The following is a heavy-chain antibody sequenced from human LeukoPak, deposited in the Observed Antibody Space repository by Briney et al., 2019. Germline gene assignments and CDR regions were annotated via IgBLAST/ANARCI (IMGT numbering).Heavy chain of an antibody. CDR1: GGSFSGYY. CDR2: INHSGST. Sequence: SETLSLTCAVYGGSFSGYYWSWIRQPPGKGLEWIGEINHSGSTNYNPSLKSRVTISVDTSKNQFSLKLSSVTAADTAVYYCASTTGTTTVFYFDYWGQGTLVTVSS. J-gene: IGHJ4*02. V-gene: IGHV4-34*01. CDR3: ASTTGTTTVFYFDY. D-gene: IGHD1-1*01.